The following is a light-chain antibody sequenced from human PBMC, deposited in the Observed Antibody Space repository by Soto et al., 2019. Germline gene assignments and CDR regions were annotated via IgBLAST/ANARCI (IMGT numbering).Light chain of an antibody. Sequence: EIVMTQSPATLSVSPGERATLSCRASQSVSSNLAWYQQKPGQAPRLLIYGASTRATGIPARFSGSGSGTEFTLTISSLQSEDLAVYYYQQYNNWPPYTFGQGTKLEIK. CDR3: QQYNNWPPYT. CDR2: GAS. CDR1: QSVSSN. J-gene: IGKJ2*01. V-gene: IGKV3-15*01.